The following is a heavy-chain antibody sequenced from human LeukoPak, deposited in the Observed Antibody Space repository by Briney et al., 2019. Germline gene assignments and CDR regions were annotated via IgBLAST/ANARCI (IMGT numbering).Heavy chain of an antibody. D-gene: IGHD4-17*01. J-gene: IGHJ5*02. Sequence: PSETLSLTCAVYGGSFSPYYWSWIRQSPDKGLEWIGEINHSRSTNYNPSLKRRVTMSVDTSKNQFSLKLNSVTAADTAVYYCARATTLITGWFDPWGQGTLVTVSP. CDR1: GGSFSPYY. CDR2: INHSRST. CDR3: ARATTLITGWFDP. V-gene: IGHV4-34*01.